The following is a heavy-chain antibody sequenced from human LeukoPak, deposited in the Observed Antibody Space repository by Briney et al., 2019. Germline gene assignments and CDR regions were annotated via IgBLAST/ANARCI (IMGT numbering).Heavy chain of an antibody. V-gene: IGHV3-21*01. J-gene: IGHJ6*02. Sequence: PGGSLRLSCAASGFTFSSYSMNWVRQAPGKGLEWVSSISSSSSYIYYADSVKGRFTISRDNAKNSLYLQMNSLRAEDTAVYYCARDIRGWDGMGYYYYGMDVWGQGTTVTVSS. CDR1: GFTFSSYS. CDR2: ISSSSSYI. CDR3: ARDIRGWDGMGYYYYGMDV. D-gene: IGHD1-26*01.